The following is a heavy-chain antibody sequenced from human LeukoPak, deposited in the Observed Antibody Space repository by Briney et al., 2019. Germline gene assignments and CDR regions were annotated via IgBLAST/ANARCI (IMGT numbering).Heavy chain of an antibody. CDR3: AKEGFDS. CDR2: ISNSGGST. CDR1: GFMFSSNW. J-gene: IGHJ4*02. V-gene: IGHV3-23*01. Sequence: PGGSLRLSCAASGFMFSSNWMSWVRLAPGKGLEWVSSISNSGGSTYYADSVKGRFTISRDNSKNTLYLQMNSLRAEDTAVYYCAKEGFDSWGQGTLVTVSS.